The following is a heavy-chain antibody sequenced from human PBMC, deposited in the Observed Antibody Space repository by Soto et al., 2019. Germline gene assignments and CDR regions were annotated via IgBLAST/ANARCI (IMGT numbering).Heavy chain of an antibody. CDR2: IIPSLGIA. J-gene: IGHJ4*02. CDR1: GGTFSSYT. D-gene: IGHD6-19*01. V-gene: IGHV1-69*08. Sequence: QVQLVQSGAEVKKPGSSVKVSCKASGGTFSSYTISWVRQAPGQGLEWMGRIIPSLGIANYAQKFQGRVTITADKSTSTAYMGLSSLRSEDTAVHYCAREMVSGWPYYFDYWGQGTLVTVSS. CDR3: AREMVSGWPYYFDY.